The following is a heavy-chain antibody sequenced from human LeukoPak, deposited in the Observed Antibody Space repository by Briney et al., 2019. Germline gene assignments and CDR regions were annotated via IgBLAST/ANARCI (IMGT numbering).Heavy chain of an antibody. CDR1: GGSISSSSYY. V-gene: IGHV4-39*01. CDR2: IYYSGST. Sequence: PSETLSLTCTVSGGSISSSSYYWGWIRQPPGKGLEWIGSIYYSGSTYYNPSLKSRVTISVDTPKNQFSLKLSSVTAADTAVYYCAGPTVLFDYWGQGTLVTVSS. J-gene: IGHJ4*02. D-gene: IGHD4-17*01. CDR3: AGPTVLFDY.